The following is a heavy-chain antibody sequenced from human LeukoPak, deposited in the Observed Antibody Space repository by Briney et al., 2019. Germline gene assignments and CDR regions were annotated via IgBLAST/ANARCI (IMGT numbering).Heavy chain of an antibody. D-gene: IGHD6-13*01. V-gene: IGHV1-18*01. CDR2: ISAYNGNT. Sequence: ASVKVSCKASGYTFTSYGISWVRQAPGQGLEWMGWISAYNGNTNYAQKLQGRVTMTRDTSTSTVYMELSSLRSEDTAVYYCARDSSRDPPFDYWGQGTLVTVSS. CDR3: ARDSSRDPPFDY. J-gene: IGHJ4*02. CDR1: GYTFTSYG.